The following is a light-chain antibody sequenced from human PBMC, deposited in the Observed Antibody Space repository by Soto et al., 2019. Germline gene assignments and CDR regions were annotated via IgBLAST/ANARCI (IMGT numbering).Light chain of an antibody. CDR3: SSYTPSSTHVI. CDR2: DVS. Sequence: QSALSQPASVSGSPGQSITIACTGASGDVGGGYNYVSWYQQHPGKAPNLIIYDVSSRPSGVSNRFSGSKSGNTASLTISGLQAEDESEYYCSSYTPSSTHVIYGGGTKLTVL. J-gene: IGLJ2*01. V-gene: IGLV2-14*03. CDR1: SGDVGGGYNY.